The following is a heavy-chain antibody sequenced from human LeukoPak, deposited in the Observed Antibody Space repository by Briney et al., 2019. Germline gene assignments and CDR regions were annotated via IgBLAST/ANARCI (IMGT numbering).Heavy chain of an antibody. D-gene: IGHD5-12*01. CDR1: GFTFSSYS. V-gene: IGHV3-21*01. J-gene: IGHJ6*02. Sequence: KPGGSLRLSCAASGFTFSSYSMNWVRQAPGKGLEWVSSISSSSSYIYYADSVKGRFTISRDNAKNSLYLQMNSLRAEDTAVYYCAKDSRYSGYDLYYYYYYGMDVWGQGTTVTVSS. CDR3: AKDSRYSGYDLYYYYYYGMDV. CDR2: ISSSSSYI.